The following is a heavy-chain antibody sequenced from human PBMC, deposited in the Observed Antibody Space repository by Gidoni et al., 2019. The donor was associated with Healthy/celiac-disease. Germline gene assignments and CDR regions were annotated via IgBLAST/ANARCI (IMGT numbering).Heavy chain of an antibody. CDR3: ARGLRRDTVTTPIRY. Sequence: QVQLQQWGAGLLKPSETLSLTCAVYGGSFSGYYWSWIRQPPGKGLEWIGEINHSGSTNYNPSLKSRVTISVDTSKNQFSLKLSSVTAADTAVYYCARGLRRDTVTTPIRYWGQGTLVTVSS. CDR1: GGSFSGYY. CDR2: INHSGST. D-gene: IGHD4-17*01. V-gene: IGHV4-34*01. J-gene: IGHJ4*02.